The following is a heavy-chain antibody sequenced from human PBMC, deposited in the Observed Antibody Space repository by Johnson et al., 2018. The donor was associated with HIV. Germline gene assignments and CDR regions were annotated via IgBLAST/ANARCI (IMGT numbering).Heavy chain of an antibody. Sequence: VQLVESGGGLVQPGGSLRLSCAASGFTFSSYAMSWVRQAPGKGLEWVSAPTPSGGGTYYADSVKGRFTISRDNSKNSLYLQMNSLRAEDTAVYYCARDPNSSNCSGVTCYSAAFDIWGQGTMVTVSS. V-gene: IGHV3-23*04. CDR3: ARDPNSSNCSGVTCYSAAFDI. CDR2: PTPSGGGT. J-gene: IGHJ3*02. D-gene: IGHD2-15*01. CDR1: GFTFSSYA.